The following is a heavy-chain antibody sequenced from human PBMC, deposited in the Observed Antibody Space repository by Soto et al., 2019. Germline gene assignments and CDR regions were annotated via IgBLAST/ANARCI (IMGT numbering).Heavy chain of an antibody. J-gene: IGHJ6*03. CDR1: GFTFSSYA. CDR3: AKGWYNWNFYGRKSGYYYYMDV. D-gene: IGHD1-7*01. CDR2: ISGSGGST. Sequence: GGSLRLSCAASGFTFSSYAMSWVRQAPGKGLEWVSAISGSGGSTYYADSVKGRFTISRDNSKNTLYLQMNSLRAEDTAVYYCAKGWYNWNFYGRKSGYYYYMDVWGKGTTVTVSS. V-gene: IGHV3-23*01.